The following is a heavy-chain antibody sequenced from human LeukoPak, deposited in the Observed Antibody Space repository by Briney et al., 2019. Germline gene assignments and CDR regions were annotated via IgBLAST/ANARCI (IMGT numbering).Heavy chain of an antibody. CDR2: ISGSGGST. D-gene: IGHD4-17*01. V-gene: IGHV3-23*01. CDR3: AKGLYGDYDLNNGFDP. J-gene: IGHJ5*02. Sequence: GGSVSLSCAASGFTFSSYAMSWVRQAPGKGLEWVSAISGSGGSTYYADSVKGRFTISRDNSKNTLYLQMNSLRAEDTAVYYCAKGLYGDYDLNNGFDPWGQGTLVTVSS. CDR1: GFTFSSYA.